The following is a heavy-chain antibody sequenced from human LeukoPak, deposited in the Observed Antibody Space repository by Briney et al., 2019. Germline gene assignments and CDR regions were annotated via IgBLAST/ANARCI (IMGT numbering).Heavy chain of an antibody. CDR2: IYHSGST. J-gene: IGHJ4*02. CDR3: ASPGAFWSGYAIFDY. Sequence: KPSETLSLTCAVSGYSISSGCYWGWIRQPPGKGLEWIGSIYHSGSTYYNPSLKSRVTISVDTSKNQFSLKLSSVTAADTAVYYCASPGAFWSGYAIFDYWGQGTLVTVSS. CDR1: GYSISSGCY. D-gene: IGHD3-3*01. V-gene: IGHV4-38-2*01.